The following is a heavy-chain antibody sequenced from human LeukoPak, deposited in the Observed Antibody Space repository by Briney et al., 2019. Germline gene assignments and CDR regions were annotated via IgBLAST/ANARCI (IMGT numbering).Heavy chain of an antibody. D-gene: IGHD5-24*01. CDR1: EFTVSRNY. J-gene: IGHJ4*02. Sequence: GGSLRLSCTASEFTVSRNYMLWVRQAPGKGLEWVSLIFSNDDTHYADSVKGRFTISRDTSKNTVSLQMKRLRVENTAMYYCTRDQMNYWGQGTLVTVSS. V-gene: IGHV3-53*01. CDR2: IFSNDDT. CDR3: TRDQMNY.